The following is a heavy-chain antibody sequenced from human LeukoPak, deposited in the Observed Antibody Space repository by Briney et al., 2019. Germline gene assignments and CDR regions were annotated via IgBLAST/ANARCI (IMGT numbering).Heavy chain of an antibody. CDR2: IYNSGST. J-gene: IGHJ5*02. V-gene: IGHV4-59*08. CDR1: GGSISSYY. CDR3: ARRPHGSGSYYNWFDP. Sequence: SETLSLTCTVSGGSISSYYWSWIRQPPGKGLEWIGYIYNSGSTNYNPSLKSRVTILVDTSKNQFSLKLSSVAAADTAVYYCARRPHGSGSYYNWFDPWGQGTLVTVSS. D-gene: IGHD3-10*01.